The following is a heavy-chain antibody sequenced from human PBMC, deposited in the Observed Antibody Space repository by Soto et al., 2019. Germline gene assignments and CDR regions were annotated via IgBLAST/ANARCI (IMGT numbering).Heavy chain of an antibody. CDR1: GFTFSSYS. V-gene: IGHV3-21*01. Sequence: GGSLRLSCAASGFTFSSYSMNWVRQAPGKGLEWVSSISSSSYIYYADSVKGRFTISRDNAKNSLYLQMNSLRAEDTAVYYCARVVPPGVPDYWGQGTLVTVSS. D-gene: IGHD3-10*01. CDR3: ARVVPPGVPDY. J-gene: IGHJ4*02. CDR2: ISSSSYI.